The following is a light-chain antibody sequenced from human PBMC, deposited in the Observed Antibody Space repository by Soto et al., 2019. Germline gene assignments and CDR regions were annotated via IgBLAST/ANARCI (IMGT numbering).Light chain of an antibody. Sequence: EIVLTQSPATLSLSPGERATLSCRASQSVRSYLAWYQQKPGQAPRLLIYDASNRATGIPARFSGSVSGTDFTLTIRSLEPEDFAVYYCQQRRNWLTFGGGTKVEIK. CDR1: QSVRSY. CDR2: DAS. V-gene: IGKV3-11*01. J-gene: IGKJ4*01. CDR3: QQRRNWLT.